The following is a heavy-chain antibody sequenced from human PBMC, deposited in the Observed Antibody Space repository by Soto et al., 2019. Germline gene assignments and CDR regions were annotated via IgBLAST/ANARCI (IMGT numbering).Heavy chain of an antibody. CDR1: GDSVSSNSAA. Sequence: SQTLSLTCAISGDSVSSNSAAWNWIRQSPSRGLEWLGRTYYRSKWYNDYAVSVRSRITINPDTSKNQFSLQLNSVTPEDTAVYYCARDLNKVAVAGMRLDVWGQGTTVTVSS. CDR2: TYYRSKWYN. D-gene: IGHD6-19*01. V-gene: IGHV6-1*01. J-gene: IGHJ6*02. CDR3: ARDLNKVAVAGMRLDV.